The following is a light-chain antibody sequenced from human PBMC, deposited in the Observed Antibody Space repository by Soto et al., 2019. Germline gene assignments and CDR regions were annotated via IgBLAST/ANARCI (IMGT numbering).Light chain of an antibody. CDR2: AAS. CDR1: QSVSSN. J-gene: IGKJ2*01. V-gene: IGKV3-15*01. Sequence: EIVMTQSPATLSVSPGERTTLSCRASQSVSSNLAWYQQKPGQAPRLLIYAASTRATGIPPRFSGSGSGTEFTLTICSLQSEDFAVYYCQQYNNWPPYTFGQGTKLEIK. CDR3: QQYNNWPPYT.